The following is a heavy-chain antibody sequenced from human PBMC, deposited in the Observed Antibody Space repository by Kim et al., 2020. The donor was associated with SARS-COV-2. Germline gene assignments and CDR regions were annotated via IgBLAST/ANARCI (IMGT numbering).Heavy chain of an antibody. J-gene: IGHJ6*03. Sequence: RPHLQGQVTISADKSISTAYLQWSSLKASDTAMYYCARSRGYYYYYMDVWGKGTTVTVSS. D-gene: IGHD2-2*01. V-gene: IGHV5-51*06. CDR3: ARSRGYYYYYMDV.